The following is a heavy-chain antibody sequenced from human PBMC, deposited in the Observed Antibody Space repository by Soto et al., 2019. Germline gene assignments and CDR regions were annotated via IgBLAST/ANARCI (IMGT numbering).Heavy chain of an antibody. V-gene: IGHV3-23*01. CDR2: ISGSGGST. CDR1: GFTFSTYA. D-gene: IGHD6-19*01. Sequence: EVQLLESGGGLVQPGGSLRLSCAASGFTFSTYAMSWVRQAPGKGLEWVSGISGSGGSTYHADSVKGRFTISRDNSKNTLYLQMNSLRAEDTAVYYCAKDLWIRGSACRSGDYWGQGTLVTVSS. CDR3: AKDLWIRGSACRSGDY. J-gene: IGHJ4*02.